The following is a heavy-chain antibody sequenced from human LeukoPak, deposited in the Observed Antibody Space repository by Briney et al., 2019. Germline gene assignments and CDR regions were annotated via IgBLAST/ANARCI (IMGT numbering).Heavy chain of an antibody. V-gene: IGHV3-30*18. CDR2: ISYDGSNK. CDR3: AKDRIAVATVLDY. CDR1: GFTFSSYG. J-gene: IGHJ4*02. Sequence: GGSLRLSCAASGFTFSSYGMHWVRQAPGKGLEWVAVISYDGSNKYYADSVKGRFTISRDNSKNTLYLQMNSLRAEDTAVYYCAKDRIAVATVLDYWGQGTLVTVSS. D-gene: IGHD6-19*01.